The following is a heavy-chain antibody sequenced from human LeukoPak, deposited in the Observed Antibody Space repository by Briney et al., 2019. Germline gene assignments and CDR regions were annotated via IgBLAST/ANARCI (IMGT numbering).Heavy chain of an antibody. V-gene: IGHV3-23*01. J-gene: IGHJ5*02. CDR1: GFTFTSYA. D-gene: IGHD3-10*01. Sequence: GGSLRLSCAASGFTFTSYAMSWVRQAPGKGLEWVSAISGSGGSTYYADSVKGRFTISRDNSKNTLYLQMNSLRAEDTAVYYCAKQWSYYGSGSYGNNWFDPWGQGTLVTVSS. CDR3: AKQWSYYGSGSYGNNWFDP. CDR2: ISGSGGST.